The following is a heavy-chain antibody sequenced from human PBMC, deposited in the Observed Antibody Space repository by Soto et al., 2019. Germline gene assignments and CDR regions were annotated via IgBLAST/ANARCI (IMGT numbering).Heavy chain of an antibody. V-gene: IGHV1-69*01. CDR3: ARGGYSYYYYGMDV. Sequence: QVQLVQSGAEVKNPWSSVKVSCKASGGTFSSYAISWVRQAPGQGLEWMGGIIPIFGTANYAQKFHGRVTITADESTSAAYMELGRMSSEDTAVYYCARGGYSYYYYGMDVWVRGTTVTVS. CDR2: IIPIFGTA. CDR1: GGTFSSYA. J-gene: IGHJ6*01. D-gene: IGHD1-1*01.